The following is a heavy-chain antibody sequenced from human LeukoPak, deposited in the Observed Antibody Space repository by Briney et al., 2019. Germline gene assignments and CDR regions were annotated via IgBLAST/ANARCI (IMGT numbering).Heavy chain of an antibody. CDR3: AREPYTYYYDSSGYFGN. Sequence: PGRSLRLSCAASGFTFSGYGMHWVRQAPGKGLEWVAVIWYDGSNKYYADSVKGRFTISRDNSKNTLYLQMNSLRAEDTAVYYCAREPYTYYYDSSGYFGNWGQGTLVTVSS. CDR2: IWYDGSNK. J-gene: IGHJ4*02. CDR1: GFTFSGYG. D-gene: IGHD3-22*01. V-gene: IGHV3-33*01.